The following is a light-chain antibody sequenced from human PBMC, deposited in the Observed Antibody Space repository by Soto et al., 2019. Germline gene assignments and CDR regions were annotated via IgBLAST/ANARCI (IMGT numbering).Light chain of an antibody. CDR1: SSDVGGYNF. CDR2: DVT. J-gene: IGLJ1*01. CDR3: CSSVASYTSYV. Sequence: QSALTQPRSVSGSPGQSVTISCTGTSSDVGGYNFVSWYQQHPGKAPKFMIYDVTKRPSGVPDRFSGAKSGNTAALTITGLHADDEAAYYCCSSVASYTSYVFGTGTKLTVL. V-gene: IGLV2-11*01.